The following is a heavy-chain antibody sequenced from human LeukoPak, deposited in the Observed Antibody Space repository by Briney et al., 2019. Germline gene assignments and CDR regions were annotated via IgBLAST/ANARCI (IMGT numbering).Heavy chain of an antibody. J-gene: IGHJ4*02. V-gene: IGHV4-59*08. Sequence: SETLSLTCTVPGHSIRNYYWSSIRQPPGKGQERIGHIYYSGATKYNPSLKSRITISVDTSKDQFSLMLSSVTAADTAVYYCARFGITVVRGGKYYFDYWGQGTLVTVSS. CDR3: ARFGITVVRGGKYYFDY. CDR1: GHSIRNYY. CDR2: IYYSGAT. D-gene: IGHD3-10*01.